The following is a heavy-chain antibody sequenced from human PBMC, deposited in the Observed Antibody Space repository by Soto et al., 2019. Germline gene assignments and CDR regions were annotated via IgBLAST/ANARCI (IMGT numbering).Heavy chain of an antibody. CDR1: GFTFSNYV. Sequence: VQLLESGGDLVQPGGSLRLSCAASGFTFSNYVITWVRQAPGKGLEWVSTIRGSGDITSYADSVKGRFTISRDNSKNTLYLQMNSLRADDTALYYCARSLPAAGTDYWGQGTPVTVSS. CDR3: ARSLPAAGTDY. J-gene: IGHJ4*02. CDR2: IRGSGDIT. V-gene: IGHV3-23*01. D-gene: IGHD6-13*01.